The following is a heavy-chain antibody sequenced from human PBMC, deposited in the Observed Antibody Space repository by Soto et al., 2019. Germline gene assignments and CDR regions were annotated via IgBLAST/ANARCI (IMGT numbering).Heavy chain of an antibody. CDR1: GGSFSGYY. Sequence: SETLSLTCAVYGGSFSGYYWNWIRQPPGKGLEWIGEINHSGSTNYNPSLKSRVTLSVDTSKNQFSLKLSSVTAADTAVYYCARGWGRIFDYWGQGTLVT. J-gene: IGHJ4*02. CDR3: ARGWGRIFDY. V-gene: IGHV4-34*01. D-gene: IGHD7-27*01. CDR2: INHSGST.